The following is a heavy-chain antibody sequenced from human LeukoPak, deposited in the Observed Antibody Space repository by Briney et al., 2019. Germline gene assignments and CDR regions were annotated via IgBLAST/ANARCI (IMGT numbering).Heavy chain of an antibody. CDR1: GGSISSGDYY. D-gene: IGHD3-16*02. V-gene: IGHV4-30-4*01. Sequence: SQTLSLTCTVSGGSISSGDYYWSWIRQPPGKGLEWIGYIYYSGSTYYNPSLKSRVTISVDTSKNQFSLKLSSVTAADTAVYYCARDRSYDYVWGSYRRHWYFDLWGRGTLATVSS. J-gene: IGHJ2*01. CDR3: ARDRSYDYVWGSYRRHWYFDL. CDR2: IYYSGST.